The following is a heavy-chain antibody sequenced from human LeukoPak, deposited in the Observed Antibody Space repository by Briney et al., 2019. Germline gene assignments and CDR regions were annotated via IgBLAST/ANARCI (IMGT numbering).Heavy chain of an antibody. V-gene: IGHV4-59*01. CDR2: IYYSGST. CDR1: GGSISSYY. CDR3: VRAGEYYYVSGSYYN. Sequence: PSETLSLTCTVSGGSISSYYWSWIRQPPGKGLEWIGYIYYSGSTNYNPSLKSRVTISVDTSKNQFSLKLSSVTAADTAVYYCVRAGEYYYVSGSYYNWGQGTLVTVSS. D-gene: IGHD3-10*01. J-gene: IGHJ4*02.